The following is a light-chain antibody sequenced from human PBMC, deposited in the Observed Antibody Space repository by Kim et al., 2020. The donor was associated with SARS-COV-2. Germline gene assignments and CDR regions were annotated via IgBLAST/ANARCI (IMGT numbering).Light chain of an antibody. CDR1: QSVSSNF. CDR2: GAS. V-gene: IGKV3-20*01. J-gene: IGKJ1*01. CDR3: QQYGGSPWT. Sequence: SPGERATLSCRASQSVSSNFLVGYQQKPGQAPRLLIYGASSRATGIPDRFSGSGSGTDFTLTISRLEPEDFAVYYCQQYGGSPWTFGQGTKVDIK.